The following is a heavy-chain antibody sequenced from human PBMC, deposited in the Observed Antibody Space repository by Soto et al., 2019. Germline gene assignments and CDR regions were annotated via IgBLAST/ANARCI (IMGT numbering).Heavy chain of an antibody. J-gene: IGHJ6*02. CDR1: AFTFNNYA. CDR2: IGGSGRTT. CDR3: AREYTAWPLAYGLDV. V-gene: IGHV3-23*01. D-gene: IGHD2-2*02. Sequence: PGGSLRLSCAASAFTFNNYAMSWVRQAPGKGLEWVSGIGGSGRTTYYADSVKGRFTISRDNAKNSVSLQMNSLRAEDTAVYYCAREYTAWPLAYGLDVWGQGTTVTVSS.